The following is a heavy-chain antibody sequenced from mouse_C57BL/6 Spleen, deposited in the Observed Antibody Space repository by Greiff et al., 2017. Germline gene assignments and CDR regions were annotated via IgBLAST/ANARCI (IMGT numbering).Heavy chain of an antibody. V-gene: IGHV3-6*01. Sequence: ESGPGLVKPSQSLSLTCSVTGYSITSGYYWNWIRQFPGNKLEWMGYISYDGSNNYNPSLKNRISITRDTSKNQFFLKLNSVTTEDTATYYCARVLQYFDYWGQGTTLTVSS. J-gene: IGHJ2*01. D-gene: IGHD2-10*01. CDR3: ARVLQYFDY. CDR1: GYSITSGYY. CDR2: ISYDGSN.